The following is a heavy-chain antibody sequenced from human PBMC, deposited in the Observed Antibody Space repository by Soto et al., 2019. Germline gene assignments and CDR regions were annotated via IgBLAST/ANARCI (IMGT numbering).Heavy chain of an antibody. Sequence: GGSLRLSCAASGFTFSSYGMHWVRQAPGKGLEWVAVIWYDGSNKYYADSVKGRFTISRDNSKNTLYLQMNSLRAEDTAVYYCAREYYGSGSYRYSYYYGMDVWGQGT. CDR1: GFTFSSYG. CDR2: IWYDGSNK. V-gene: IGHV3-33*01. J-gene: IGHJ6*02. D-gene: IGHD3-10*01. CDR3: AREYYGSGSYRYSYYYGMDV.